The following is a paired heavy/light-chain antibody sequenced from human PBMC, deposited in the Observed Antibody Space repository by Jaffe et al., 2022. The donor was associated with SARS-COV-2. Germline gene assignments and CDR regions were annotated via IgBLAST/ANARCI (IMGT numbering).Heavy chain of an antibody. Sequence: ELQLVQSGAEVKKPGESLKISCKASGYSFTSYWIAWVRQMPGKGLEWMGLIYPSDSDTRYSPSFQGQVTFSADRSISTAYLQWNSLQASDTAIYYCAKTSSSWPYFYFDLWGRGTPVTVSS. V-gene: IGHV5-51*01. CDR2: IYPSDSDT. D-gene: IGHD6-13*01. CDR1: GYSFTSYW. CDR3: AKTSSSWPYFYFDL. J-gene: IGHJ2*01.
Light chain of an antibody. V-gene: IGKV3-20*01. CDR3: QQYGSPYT. CDR1: QSISSIY. J-gene: IGKJ2*01. CDR2: GAS. Sequence: EIVLTQSPGTLSLSLGERATLSCRASQSISSIYLAWYQQKPGQAPRLLIYGASSRATGIPDRFSGSGSGTDFTLTISRLEPEDFAVYYCQQYGSPYTFGQGTKVEIK.